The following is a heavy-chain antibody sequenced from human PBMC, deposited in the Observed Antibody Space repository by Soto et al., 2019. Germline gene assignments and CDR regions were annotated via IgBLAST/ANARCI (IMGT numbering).Heavy chain of an antibody. D-gene: IGHD2-2*01. J-gene: IGHJ6*02. CDR2: FDPEDGET. V-gene: IGHV1-24*01. CDR1: GYTLTELS. CDR3: ARYIPGVRYYGMDV. Sequence: GASVKVSCKVSGYTLTELSMHWVRQAPGKGLEWMGGFDPEDGETIYAQKFQGRVTMTEDTSTDTAYMELSSLRAEDTAVYYCARYIPGVRYYGMDVWGQGTTVTVSS.